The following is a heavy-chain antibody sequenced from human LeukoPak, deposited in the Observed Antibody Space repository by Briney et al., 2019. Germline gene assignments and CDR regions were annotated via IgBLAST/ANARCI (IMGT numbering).Heavy chain of an antibody. CDR1: GYSFTSYW. D-gene: IGHD3-22*01. Sequence: HGESLKISCNGSGYSFTSYWIGWVRQMPGKGLEWMGIIYPGDSDTRYRPSFQGQATISADTSIRTSYMQSGSMNAADPAIYYCARHLGYYDSSGHLHHWAQGTLVSVSS. CDR3: ARHLGYYDSSGHLHH. J-gene: IGHJ1*01. V-gene: IGHV5-51*01. CDR2: IYPGDSDT.